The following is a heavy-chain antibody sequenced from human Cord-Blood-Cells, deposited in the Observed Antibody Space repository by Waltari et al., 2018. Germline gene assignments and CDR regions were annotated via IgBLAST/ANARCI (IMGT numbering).Heavy chain of an antibody. V-gene: IGHV3-30*04. Sequence: QVQLVESGGGVVQPGRSLRLSCAASGFTFSSYAMHWVRPAPGKGLEWVAVISYDGSNKYYADSVKGRFTISRDNSKNTLYLQMNSLRAEDTAVYYCAREVASVGAFDYWGQGTLVTVSS. D-gene: IGHD3-16*01. J-gene: IGHJ4*02. CDR1: GFTFSSYA. CDR2: ISYDGSNK. CDR3: AREVASVGAFDY.